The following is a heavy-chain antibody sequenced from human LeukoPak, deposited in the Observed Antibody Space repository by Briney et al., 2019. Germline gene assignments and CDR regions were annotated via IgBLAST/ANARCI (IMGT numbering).Heavy chain of an antibody. CDR1: GFTVSSNY. CDR2: IYSCGST. D-gene: IGHD1-26*01. J-gene: IGHJ4*02. Sequence: GGSLRLSCAASGFTVSSNYMSWVRQAPGKGLEWVSVIYSCGSTYYADSVKGRFTISRDNSKNTLYPQMNSLRAEDTAVYYCAKGDTTWELPHDYWGQGTLVTVSS. CDR3: AKGDTTWELPHDY. V-gene: IGHV3-66*01.